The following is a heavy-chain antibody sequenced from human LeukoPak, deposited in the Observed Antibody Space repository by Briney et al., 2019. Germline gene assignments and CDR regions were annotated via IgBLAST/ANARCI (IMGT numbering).Heavy chain of an antibody. D-gene: IGHD3-10*01. Sequence: GASVKVSCKASGGTFSSYAISWVRQAPGQGLEWMGRIIPILGIANYAQKFQGRVTITADKSTSTAYMELSSLRSEDTAVYYCARDGDLCCAADYWGQGTLVTVSS. V-gene: IGHV1-69*04. CDR2: IIPILGIA. J-gene: IGHJ4*02. CDR3: ARDGDLCCAADY. CDR1: GGTFSSYA.